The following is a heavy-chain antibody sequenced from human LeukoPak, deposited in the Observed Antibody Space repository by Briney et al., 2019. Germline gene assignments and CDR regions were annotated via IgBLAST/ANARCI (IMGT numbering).Heavy chain of an antibody. Sequence: GGSLRLSCAASGFTLSSYWMYWVRQAPGKGLMWVPRTNSDGSSTNYADSVKGRSTISRDNAKNTLYLQMNSLGAEDTAVYYCATSRYCSGASCSYHWGQGTLVTVSS. CDR1: GFTLSSYW. CDR3: ATSRYCSGASCSYH. J-gene: IGHJ5*02. CDR2: TNSDGSST. D-gene: IGHD2-15*01. V-gene: IGHV3-74*01.